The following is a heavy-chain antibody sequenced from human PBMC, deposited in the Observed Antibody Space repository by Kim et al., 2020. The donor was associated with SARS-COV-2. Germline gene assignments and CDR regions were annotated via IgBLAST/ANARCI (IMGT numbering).Heavy chain of an antibody. D-gene: IGHD2-2*01. V-gene: IGHV4-39*01. CDR3: ARQYCSSTSCPIWFDP. Sequence: SLKSRVTISVDTSKNQFSLKRSSVTAADTAVYYCARQYCSSTSCPIWFDPWGQGTLVTVSS. J-gene: IGHJ5*02.